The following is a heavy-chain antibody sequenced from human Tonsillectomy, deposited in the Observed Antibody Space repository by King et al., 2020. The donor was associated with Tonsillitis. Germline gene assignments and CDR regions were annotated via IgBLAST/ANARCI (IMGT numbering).Heavy chain of an antibody. V-gene: IGHV3-23*03. CDR2: IHSVGSAT. Sequence: VQLVESGGGLVQPGGSLRLSCAASGFTFSSCAMSWVHQAPGKGLEWVSVIHSVGSATYYADSVKGRFTISRDNSKNTLYLQMNSLRAEDTAVYYCAKEGGLSSSWPFDYWGQGTLVTVSS. CDR3: AKEGGLSSSWPFDY. D-gene: IGHD6-13*01. J-gene: IGHJ4*02. CDR1: GFTFSSCA.